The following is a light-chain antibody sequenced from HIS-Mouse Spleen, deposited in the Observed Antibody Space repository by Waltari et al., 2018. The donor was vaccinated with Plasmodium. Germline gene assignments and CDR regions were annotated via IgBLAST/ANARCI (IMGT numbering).Light chain of an antibody. CDR1: QSISSY. V-gene: IGKV1-39*01. CDR2: AAS. CDR3: QQSYSTWT. Sequence: DIQMTQSPSSLSASVGDRVTITCRASQSISSYLNWYQQKPGKAPKLLIYAASSWKSGVPSRFSGSGSGTDFTLTISSLQPEDFATYYCQQSYSTWTFGQGTKVEIK. J-gene: IGKJ1*01.